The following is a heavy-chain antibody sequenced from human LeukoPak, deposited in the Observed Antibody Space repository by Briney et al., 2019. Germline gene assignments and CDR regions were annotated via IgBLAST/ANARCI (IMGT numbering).Heavy chain of an antibody. V-gene: IGHV1-2*02. D-gene: IGHD5-24*01. Sequence: ASVKVSCKASGYTFTCYYMHWVRQAPGQGLEWMGWINPNSGGTNYAQKFQGRVTMTRDTSISTAYMELSRLRSDDTVVYYCARGRWLQSPFDYWGQGTLVTVSS. J-gene: IGHJ4*02. CDR3: ARGRWLQSPFDY. CDR1: GYTFTCYY. CDR2: INPNSGGT.